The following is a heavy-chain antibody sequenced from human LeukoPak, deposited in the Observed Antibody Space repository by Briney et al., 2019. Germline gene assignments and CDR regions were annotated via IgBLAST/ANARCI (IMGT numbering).Heavy chain of an antibody. CDR1: GFSLTNSGVG. J-gene: IGHJ4*02. CDR2: IYWDDDK. D-gene: IGHD3-10*01. Sequence: ESGPTLVKPTQTLTLTCTFSGFSLTNSGVGVGWIRQPPGKALEWLALIYWDDDKRYSPSLKSRLTITKHTSKNKVILTVTNMDPVDTATYYCAHRLVVRGGEYDFAYWGQGTLVTVSS. CDR3: AHRLVVRGGEYDFAY. V-gene: IGHV2-5*02.